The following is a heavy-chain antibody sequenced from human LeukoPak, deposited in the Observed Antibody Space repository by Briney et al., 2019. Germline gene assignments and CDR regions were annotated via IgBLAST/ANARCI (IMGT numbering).Heavy chain of an antibody. Sequence: SETLSLTCTVSGGSISSYYWSWIRQPPGKGLEWIGYIYYSGSTNYNPSLKSRVTISVDTSKNQFSLKLSSVTAAGTAVYYCARGEYYYDSSGYSGTSADWFDPWGQGTLVTVSS. CDR1: GGSISSYY. V-gene: IGHV4-59*08. D-gene: IGHD3-22*01. CDR2: IYYSGST. CDR3: ARGEYYYDSSGYSGTSADWFDP. J-gene: IGHJ5*02.